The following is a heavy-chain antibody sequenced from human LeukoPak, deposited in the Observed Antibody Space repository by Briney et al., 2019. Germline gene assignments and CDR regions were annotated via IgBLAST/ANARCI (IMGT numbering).Heavy chain of an antibody. D-gene: IGHD5-24*01. J-gene: IGHJ3*02. CDR3: ARDQGQGGYTSAFDI. CDR1: GYTFTGYY. CDR2: INPSGGST. Sequence: ASVKVSCKASGYTFTGYYMHWVRQAPGQGLEWMGIINPSGGSTSYAQKFQGRVTITADESTSTAYMELSSLRSEDTAVYYCARDQGQGGYTSAFDIWGQGTMVTVSS. V-gene: IGHV1-46*01.